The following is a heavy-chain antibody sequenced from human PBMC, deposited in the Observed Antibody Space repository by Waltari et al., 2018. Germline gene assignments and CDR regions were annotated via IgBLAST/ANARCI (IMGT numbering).Heavy chain of an antibody. J-gene: IGHJ5*02. CDR3: ARLGYGDYKSWFDP. V-gene: IGHV4-38-2*01. CDR2: IYHSGST. CDR1: GYSISSGYY. Sequence: VQLQESGPGLVKPSETLSLTCAVSGYSISSGYYWGWIRQPPGKGLEWIGSIYHSGSTYYNPSLKSRVTISVDTSKNQFSLKLSSVTAADTAVYYCARLGYGDYKSWFDPWGQGTLVTVSS. D-gene: IGHD4-17*01.